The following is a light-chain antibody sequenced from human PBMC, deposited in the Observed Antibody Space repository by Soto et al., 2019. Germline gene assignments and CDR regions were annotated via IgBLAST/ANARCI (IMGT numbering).Light chain of an antibody. Sequence: EIVMTQSPATLSVSPGERATLSCRASQRVSSNLAWYQQKPGHAPRLLNYRASTRATGIPARFSDSGSGTEYTQTNSSLQSEDFAVYYCQQYNNWPLTFGGGTKVEIK. J-gene: IGKJ4*01. V-gene: IGKV3-15*01. CDR1: QRVSSN. CDR2: RAS. CDR3: QQYNNWPLT.